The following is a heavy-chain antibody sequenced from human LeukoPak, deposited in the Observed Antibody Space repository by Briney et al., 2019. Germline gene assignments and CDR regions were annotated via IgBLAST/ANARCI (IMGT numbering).Heavy chain of an antibody. D-gene: IGHD4-11*01. CDR1: GGSISSSSYY. CDR3: ARLTTGSFDP. CDR2: IYSSGSTNYNPT. V-gene: IGHV4-61*05. J-gene: IGHJ5*02. Sequence: SETLSLTCSVSGGSISSSSYYWGWIRQSPGKGLEWIGYIYSSGSTNYNPTNYNPSLKSRVTISADTSKNQFSLNLSSVTAADTAVYYCARLTTGSFDPWGQGTLVTVSS.